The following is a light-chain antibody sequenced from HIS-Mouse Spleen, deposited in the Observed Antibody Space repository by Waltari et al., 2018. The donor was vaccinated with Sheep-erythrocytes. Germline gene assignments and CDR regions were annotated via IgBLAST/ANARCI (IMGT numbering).Light chain of an antibody. CDR1: SSDVVSYNL. J-gene: IGLJ2*01. CDR2: EGS. Sequence: QSALTQPASVSGSPGQSITISCTGTSSDVVSYNLVSWYQQHPGKAPKLLIYEGSKRPSGVANRLSGSKSGNTASLTIAGLQDEDQADYYCCSYAGSSTLVFGGGTKLAVL. V-gene: IGLV2-23*01. CDR3: CSYAGSSTLV.